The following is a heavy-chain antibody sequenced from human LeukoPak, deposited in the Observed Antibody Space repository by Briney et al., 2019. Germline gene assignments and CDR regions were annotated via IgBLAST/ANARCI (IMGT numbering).Heavy chain of an antibody. D-gene: IGHD4-17*01. Sequence: PSETLSLTCAVYGGSFSGYYWSWIRQPPGKGLEWIGEINHSGSTNYNPSLKSRVTISVDTSKNQFSLKLSSVTAADTAVYYCARVISTVTTDWFDSWGQGTLVTVSS. CDR1: GGSFSGYY. V-gene: IGHV4-34*01. CDR3: ARVISTVTTDWFDS. CDR2: INHSGST. J-gene: IGHJ5*01.